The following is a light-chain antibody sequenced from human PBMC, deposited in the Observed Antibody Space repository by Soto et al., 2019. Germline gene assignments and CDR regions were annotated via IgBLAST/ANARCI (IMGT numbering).Light chain of an antibody. J-gene: IGKJ5*01. CDR1: QDISNY. Sequence: DIQMTQSPPSLSVSVGDRFTITCQASQDISNYLHWFQQKPGKAPQLLIFDVSNLQTGVPSRFSGGGSGTDFALTISSLEPEDIATYYCQQYDSLPLTFGQGTRLEI. CDR3: QQYDSLPLT. CDR2: DVS. V-gene: IGKV1-33*01.